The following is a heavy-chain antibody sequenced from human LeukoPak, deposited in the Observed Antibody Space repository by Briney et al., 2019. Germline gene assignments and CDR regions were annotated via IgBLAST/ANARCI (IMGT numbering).Heavy chain of an antibody. CDR2: INPNSGGT. V-gene: IGHV1-2*02. CDR1: GYTFTGYY. Sequence: ASVKVSCKASGYTFTGYYMHWVRQAPGQGLEWMGWINPNSGGTNYAQKFQGRVTMTRDTSISTAYMELSRLRSDDTAVYYCARDPNWNPVAFDIWGQGTMVTVSS. CDR3: ARDPNWNPVAFDI. D-gene: IGHD1-1*01. J-gene: IGHJ3*02.